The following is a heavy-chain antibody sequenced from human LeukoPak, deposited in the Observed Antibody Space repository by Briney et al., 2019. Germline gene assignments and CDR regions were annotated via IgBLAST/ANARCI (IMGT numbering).Heavy chain of an antibody. Sequence: RGESLKISCRVSGYSFTIYWIGWVRQLPGKGLEWMGIIYPGDSDTRYSPSFQGQVTISADKSLTTAYLQWSSLKASDTAMYYCARQTGYTSSWYDYWGQGTLVTVSS. V-gene: IGHV5-51*01. CDR2: IYPGDSDT. CDR3: ARQTGYTSSWYDY. J-gene: IGHJ4*02. D-gene: IGHD6-13*01. CDR1: GYSFTIYW.